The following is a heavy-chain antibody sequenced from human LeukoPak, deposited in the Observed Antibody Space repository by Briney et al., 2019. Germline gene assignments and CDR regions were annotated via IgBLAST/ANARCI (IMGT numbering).Heavy chain of an antibody. V-gene: IGHV3-48*03. CDR3: AKDIRGRCCTSTSCYSNDYYYGMDV. CDR1: GFTFSTHE. CDR2: FCRSGSTI. Sequence: GVALRLSCAASGFTFSTHEMNCVRQAPGKGLECLSYFCRSGSTIYYADSVEGRLPVSRDKSKNSMSMQMNSLRNEDTVLYYCAKDIRGRCCTSTSCYSNDYYYGMDVWGRGTTVTVSS. D-gene: IGHD2-2*01. J-gene: IGHJ6*02.